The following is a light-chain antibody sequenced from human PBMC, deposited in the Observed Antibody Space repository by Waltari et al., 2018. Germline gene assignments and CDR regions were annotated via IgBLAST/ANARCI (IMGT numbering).Light chain of an antibody. J-gene: IGLJ2*01. Sequence: QSALTQPASVSGSPGQSVTIFCAGTSNDVRGYNSVSWYQEHPGQAPRVIIDDVSARPSGVSDRFSGSKSGNTASLTISGLQAEDEADYYCSSQSSNDVVLFGGGTKLTVL. CDR1: SNDVRGYNS. V-gene: IGLV2-14*01. CDR3: SSQSSNDVVL. CDR2: DVS.